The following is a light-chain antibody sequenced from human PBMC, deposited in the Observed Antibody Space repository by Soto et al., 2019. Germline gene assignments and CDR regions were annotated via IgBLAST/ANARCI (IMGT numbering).Light chain of an antibody. CDR1: QSVANNF. Sequence: DIVLTQYPGTLSLSPGERATLSCRASQSVANNFLAWHQQKPGQTPRLLIYGASSRATGIPDRFSGSGSGTDFNLTISRLEPEDFAVYYCQQYGGSPRTVGQGTKVEIK. J-gene: IGKJ1*01. CDR2: GAS. V-gene: IGKV3-20*01. CDR3: QQYGGSPRT.